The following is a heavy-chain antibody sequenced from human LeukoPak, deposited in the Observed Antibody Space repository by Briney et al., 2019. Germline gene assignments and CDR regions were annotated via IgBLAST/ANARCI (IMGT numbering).Heavy chain of an antibody. CDR3: STRGDYSDTSGNSYDALDI. CDR2: VGHSGSA. Sequence: SETLSLTCGVYGGSFSGYYWNWIRPPPGKGLEWIGGVGHSGSADYNPSLKSRVTISAEPSQNPFSLELTSVNAPDPAVYFLSTRGDYSDTSGNSYDALDIWGKGTMVTVSS. V-gene: IGHV4-34*01. D-gene: IGHD3-22*01. CDR1: GGSFSGYY. J-gene: IGHJ3*02.